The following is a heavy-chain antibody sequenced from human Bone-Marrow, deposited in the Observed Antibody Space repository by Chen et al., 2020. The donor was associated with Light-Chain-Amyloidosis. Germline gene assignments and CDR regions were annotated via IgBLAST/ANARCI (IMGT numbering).Heavy chain of an antibody. CDR1: GYTFPNYW. D-gene: IGHD5-12*01. CDR3: ARRRDGYNFDY. J-gene: IGHJ4*02. V-gene: IGHV5-51*01. CDR2: IYPDDSDA. Sequence: EVHLERSGPEVKRPGESWKIPLRAPGYTFPNYWTGWVRQMPGKGLEWMGVIYPDDSDARYSPSFEGQVTISADKSITTAYLQWRSLKASDTAMYYCARRRDGYNFDYWGQGTLVTVSS.